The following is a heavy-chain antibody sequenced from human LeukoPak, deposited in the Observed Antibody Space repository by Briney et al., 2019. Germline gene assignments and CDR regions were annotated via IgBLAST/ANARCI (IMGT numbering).Heavy chain of an antibody. CDR1: GFSIRNYR. CDR3: ARESGSSGYTFDY. V-gene: IGHV3-48*02. D-gene: IGHD3-22*01. J-gene: IGHJ4*02. CDR2: ISDSGSTK. Sequence: GGSLRLSCAASGFSIRNYRMNWARQAPGRGLEWVSYISDSGSTKYYADSVQGRFTVSRDSAKNSLHLYMNNLRDDDTAVYYRARESGSSGYTFDYWGQGTLVTVSS.